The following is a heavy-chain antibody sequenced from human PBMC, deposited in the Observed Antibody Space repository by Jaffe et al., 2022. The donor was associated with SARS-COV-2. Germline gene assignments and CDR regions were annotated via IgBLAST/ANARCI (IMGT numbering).Heavy chain of an antibody. V-gene: IGHV4-61*02. J-gene: IGHJ4*02. CDR2: IYTTGST. Sequence: QVQLQESGPGLVKPSQTLSLTCIVSGGSISSNNYYWTWVRQPAGKGLEWIGRIYTTGSTSYNPSLKSRVTISIDTSKNQFSLKLSSVTAADTAVYYCARVSTARDGYNHYYFDCWGQGTLVTVSS. CDR1: GGSISSNNYY. D-gene: IGHD5-12*01. CDR3: ARVSTARDGYNHYYFDC.